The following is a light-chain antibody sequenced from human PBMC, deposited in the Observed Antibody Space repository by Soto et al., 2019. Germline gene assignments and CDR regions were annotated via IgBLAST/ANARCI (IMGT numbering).Light chain of an antibody. J-gene: IGKJ1*01. CDR1: QRISIW. CDR3: QQYNSYSRT. V-gene: IGKV1-5*03. CDR2: KAS. Sequence: DIQMTQSPSTLSASVGDRVTITCRASQRISIWLAWYQQKPGKAPKLLIYKASSLESGVPSRFSGSGSGTEFTLTISSLQPDDFATYYCQQYNSYSRTFGQGTKVEIE.